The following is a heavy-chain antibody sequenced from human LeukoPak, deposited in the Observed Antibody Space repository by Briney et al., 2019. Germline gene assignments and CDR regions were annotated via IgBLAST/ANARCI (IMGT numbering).Heavy chain of an antibody. J-gene: IGHJ4*02. V-gene: IGHV3-48*03. CDR1: GFTFSSYE. CDR2: ISSSGSTI. D-gene: IGHD6-19*01. Sequence: PGGSLGLSCAASGFTFSSYEMNWVRQAPGKGLEWVSYISSSGSTIYYADSVRGRFTISRDNAKNSLYLQMNSLRVEDTAVYYCARAPLSGWYRGGSDYWGQGTLVTVSS. CDR3: ARAPLSGWYRGGSDY.